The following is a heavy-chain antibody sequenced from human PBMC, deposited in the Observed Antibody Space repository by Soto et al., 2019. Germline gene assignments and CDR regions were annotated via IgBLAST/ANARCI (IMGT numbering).Heavy chain of an antibody. Sequence: GGSLRLSCAASGFTVSSNYMSWVRQAPGKGLEWVSVIYSGGSTYYADSVKGRFTISRDNSKNTLYLQMNSLRAEDTAVYYCARDAGYSSSWFVDYYGMDVWGQGTTVTVSS. V-gene: IGHV3-66*01. CDR2: IYSGGST. CDR3: ARDAGYSSSWFVDYYGMDV. D-gene: IGHD6-13*01. J-gene: IGHJ6*02. CDR1: GFTVSSNY.